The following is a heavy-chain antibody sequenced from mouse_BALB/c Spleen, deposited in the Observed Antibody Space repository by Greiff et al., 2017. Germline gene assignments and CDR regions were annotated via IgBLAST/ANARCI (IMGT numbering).Heavy chain of an antibody. D-gene: IGHD1-2*01. J-gene: IGHJ3*01. Sequence: EVKLVESGGDLVKPGGSLKLSCAASGFTFSSYGMSWVRQTPDKRLEWVATISSGGSYTYYQDSVKGRFTISRDNAKNTLYLQMSSLKSEDTAMNYCARQYELLRLQFAYWGQGTLGTVSA. V-gene: IGHV5-6*01. CDR1: GFTFSSYG. CDR3: ARQYELLRLQFAY. CDR2: ISSGGSYT.